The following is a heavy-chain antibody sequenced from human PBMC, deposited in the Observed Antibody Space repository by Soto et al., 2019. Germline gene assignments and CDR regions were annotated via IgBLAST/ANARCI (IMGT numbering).Heavy chain of an antibody. CDR2: IIPIFGTA. Sequence: QVQLVQSGAEVKKPGSSVKVSCKASGGTFSSYAISWVRQAPGQGLEWMGGIIPIFGTANYAQKFQGRVTITGDESTSTADRELSSLRSEDTAVYYCAIDGGRWLQLYYFDYWGQGTLVTVSS. V-gene: IGHV1-69*01. D-gene: IGHD5-12*01. CDR3: AIDGGRWLQLYYFDY. J-gene: IGHJ4*02. CDR1: GGTFSSYA.